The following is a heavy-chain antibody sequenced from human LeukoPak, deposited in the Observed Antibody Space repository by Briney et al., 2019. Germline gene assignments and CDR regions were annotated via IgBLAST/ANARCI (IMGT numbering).Heavy chain of an antibody. Sequence: GGSLRLSCATSGFTFSSYWMSWVRQAPGKGLEWVANIKKDGSEKYYVDSVKGRFTISRDNAKKSLYLQMNSLRAEDTAVYYCARHLSGVTGYTYGRGIDYWGQGTLVTVSS. CDR2: IKKDGSEK. V-gene: IGHV3-7*01. J-gene: IGHJ4*02. D-gene: IGHD5-18*01. CDR3: ARHLSGVTGYTYGRGIDY. CDR1: GFTFSSYW.